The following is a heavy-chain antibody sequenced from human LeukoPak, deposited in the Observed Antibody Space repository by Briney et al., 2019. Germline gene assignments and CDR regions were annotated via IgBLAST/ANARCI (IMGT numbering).Heavy chain of an antibody. CDR3: ARGTVGGPLGGFLEWLPQPSYYYYYMDV. D-gene: IGHD3-3*01. J-gene: IGHJ6*03. CDR2: INWNGGST. CDR1: GFTFDDYG. Sequence: GGSLRLSCAASGFTFDDYGMSWVRQAPGKGLEWVSGINWNGGSTGYADSVKGRFTISRDNAKNSLYLQMNSLRAGDTALYYCARGTVGGPLGGFLEWLPQPSYYYYYMDVWGKGTTVTVSS. V-gene: IGHV3-20*04.